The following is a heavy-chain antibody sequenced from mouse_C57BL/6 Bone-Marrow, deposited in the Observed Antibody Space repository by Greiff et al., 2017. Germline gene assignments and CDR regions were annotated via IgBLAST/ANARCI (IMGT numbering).Heavy chain of an antibody. Sequence: QVQLKASGAELVRPGASVTLSCKASGYTFTDYEMHWVKQTPVHGLEWIGAIDPETGGTAYNQKFKGKAILTADKSSSTAYMELRSLTSEDSAVYYCTRSVGWLLWFAYWGQGTLVTVSA. J-gene: IGHJ3*01. D-gene: IGHD2-3*01. V-gene: IGHV1-15*01. CDR1: GYTFTDYE. CDR3: TRSVGWLLWFAY. CDR2: IDPETGGT.